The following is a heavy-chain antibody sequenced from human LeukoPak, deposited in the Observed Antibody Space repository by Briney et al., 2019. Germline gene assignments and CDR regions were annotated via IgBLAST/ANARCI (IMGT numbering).Heavy chain of an antibody. CDR1: GGSISSSSYY. Sequence: PSETLSLTCTVSGGSISSSSYYWGWIRQPPGKGLEWIGTIYYTGSTYYNPSLKSRVTISVDTSKNQFSLKLSSVTAADTAVFYCARLVRGRVKPWGQGTLVTVSS. CDR2: IYYTGST. J-gene: IGHJ5*02. V-gene: IGHV4-39*01. CDR3: ARLVRGRVKP. D-gene: IGHD3-10*01.